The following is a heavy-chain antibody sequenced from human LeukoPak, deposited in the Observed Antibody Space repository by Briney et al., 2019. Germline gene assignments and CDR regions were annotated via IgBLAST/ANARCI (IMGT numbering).Heavy chain of an antibody. V-gene: IGHV4-39*01. Sequence: SETLSLTCTVSGGSISSSSYYWGWIRQPPGKGLEWIGSIYYSGSTYYNPSLKSRVTISVDTSKNQFSLKLSSVTAADTAVYYCARPRGIYYDFIRWGQGTLVTVSS. CDR2: IYYSGST. CDR3: ARPRGIYYDFIR. CDR1: GGSISSSSYY. D-gene: IGHD3-22*01. J-gene: IGHJ4*02.